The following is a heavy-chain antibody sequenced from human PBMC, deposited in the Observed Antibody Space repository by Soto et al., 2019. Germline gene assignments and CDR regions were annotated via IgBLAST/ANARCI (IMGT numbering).Heavy chain of an antibody. CDR3: ARDRSTVYGVVTPIDY. V-gene: IGHV3-48*02. CDR2: ISSGGDTI. J-gene: IGHJ4*02. D-gene: IGHD3-3*01. Sequence: GGSLRLSCAVSGFTFSPYSMNWVRQAPGKGLEWISYISSGGDTIYYADSVRGRFTVSRDNTKNSLYLQMDSLRDEDTAVYYCARDRSTVYGVVTPIDYWGQGTLVTVSS. CDR1: GFTFSPYS.